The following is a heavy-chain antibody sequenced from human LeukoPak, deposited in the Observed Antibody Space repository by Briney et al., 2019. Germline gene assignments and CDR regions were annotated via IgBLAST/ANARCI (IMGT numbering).Heavy chain of an antibody. J-gene: IGHJ4*02. CDR1: GFTFSSYG. CDR3: AKDPLDYGGYFDY. CDR2: IRYDGSNK. Sequence: PGGSLRLSCAASGFTFSSYGMHWVRQAPGKGLEWVAFIRYDGSNKYYADSVKGRFTISRDNSKNTLYLQMNSLRAEDTAVYYCAKDPLDYGGYFDYWGQGTLVTVSS. D-gene: IGHD4-23*01. V-gene: IGHV3-30*02.